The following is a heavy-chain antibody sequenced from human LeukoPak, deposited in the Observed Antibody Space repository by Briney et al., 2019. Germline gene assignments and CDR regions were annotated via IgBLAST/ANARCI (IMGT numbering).Heavy chain of an antibody. CDR3: ARGSGWYDY. V-gene: IGHV3-53*01. CDR2: IYTGGTT. D-gene: IGHD6-19*01. J-gene: IGHJ4*02. Sequence: GGSLRLSCAASGFTVVDNYMDWVRQSPDRGLEWVSAIYTGGTTYYADSVKGRFTISRDSSQNTLYLQMNSLRVEDTAVYFCARGSGWYDYWGQGTLVTVSS. CDR1: GFTVVDNY.